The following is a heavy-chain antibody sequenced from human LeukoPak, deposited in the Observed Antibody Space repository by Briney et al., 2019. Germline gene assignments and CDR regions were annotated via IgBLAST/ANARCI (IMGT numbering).Heavy chain of an antibody. J-gene: IGHJ4*02. V-gene: IGHV3-23*01. Sequence: GGSLRLSCAASGFTFSSYAMSWVRQAPGKGLEWVSAISGSGGSTYYADSVKGRFTISRDNSKNTLYLQMNSLRAEDTAVYYCAKLPTSGYSSGWTWYFDYWGQGTLVTVSS. CDR2: ISGSGGST. CDR1: GFTFSSYA. D-gene: IGHD6-19*01. CDR3: AKLPTSGYSSGWTWYFDY.